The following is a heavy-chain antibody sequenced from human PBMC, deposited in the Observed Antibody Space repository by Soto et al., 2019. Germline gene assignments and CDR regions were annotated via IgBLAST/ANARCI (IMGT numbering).Heavy chain of an antibody. D-gene: IGHD3-3*01. Sequence: SVKVSCKASGYTFTGYYMHWVLQAPGQGLEWMGWINPNSGGTNYAQKFQGRVTMTRDTSISTAYMELSGLRSDDTAVYYCARERLRFLEWLLYFHGMDVWGQGTTVTVSS. V-gene: IGHV1-2*02. CDR1: GYTFTGYY. CDR2: INPNSGGT. J-gene: IGHJ6*02. CDR3: ARERLRFLEWLLYFHGMDV.